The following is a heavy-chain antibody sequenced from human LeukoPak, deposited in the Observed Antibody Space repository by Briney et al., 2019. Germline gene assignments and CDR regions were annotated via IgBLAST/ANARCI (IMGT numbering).Heavy chain of an antibody. CDR3: ARVRGQYSSGWYSY. Sequence: PGGSLRLSCAASGFTFSSYAMHWVRQPPGKGLEWVTVISYDGSNKYYADSVKGRFTISRDNSKNTLYLQMNSLRAEDTAVYYRARVRGQYSSGWYSYWGQGTLVTVSS. CDR2: ISYDGSNK. J-gene: IGHJ4*02. D-gene: IGHD6-19*01. V-gene: IGHV3-30-3*01. CDR1: GFTFSSYA.